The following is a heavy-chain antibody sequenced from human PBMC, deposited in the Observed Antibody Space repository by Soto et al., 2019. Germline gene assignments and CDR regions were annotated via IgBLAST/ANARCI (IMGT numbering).Heavy chain of an antibody. J-gene: IGHJ4*02. CDR1: GFTFSSYG. V-gene: IGHV3-33*01. D-gene: IGHD6-19*01. CDR3: ARDGIAVAYLFGY. Sequence: GGSLRLSCAASGFTFSSYGMHWVRQAPGKGLEWVAVIWYDGSNKYYADSVKGRFTISRDNSKNTLYLQMNSLRAEDTAVYYCARDGIAVAYLFGYWGQGTLVTVSS. CDR2: IWYDGSNK.